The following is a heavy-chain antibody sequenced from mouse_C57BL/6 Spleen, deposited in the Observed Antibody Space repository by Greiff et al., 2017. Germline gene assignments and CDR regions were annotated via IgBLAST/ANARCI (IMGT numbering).Heavy chain of an antibody. Sequence: QVQLQQSGAELAKPGASVKLSCKASGYTFTSYWMNWVKQRPGQGLEWIGYINPSSGYTKYNQKFKDKATLTADKSSSTAYMQLSSLTYEDSAVYSCARPYYDYDGYAMDYWGQGTSVPVSS. J-gene: IGHJ4*01. CDR1: GYTFTSYW. CDR3: ARPYYDYDGYAMDY. V-gene: IGHV1-7*01. D-gene: IGHD2-4*01. CDR2: INPSSGYT.